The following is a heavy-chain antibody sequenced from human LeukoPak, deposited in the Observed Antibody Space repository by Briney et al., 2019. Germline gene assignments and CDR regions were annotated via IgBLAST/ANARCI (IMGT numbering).Heavy chain of an antibody. Sequence: SETLSLTCTVSGGSISSHYWSWIRQPPGKGLEWIGYIYYSGSTNYNPSLKSRVTISVDTSKNQFSLKLSSVTAADTAVYYCARGKPYYYYYYMDVWGKGTTVTASS. J-gene: IGHJ6*03. CDR1: GGSISSHY. V-gene: IGHV4-59*11. CDR3: ARGKPYYYYYYMDV. CDR2: IYYSGST.